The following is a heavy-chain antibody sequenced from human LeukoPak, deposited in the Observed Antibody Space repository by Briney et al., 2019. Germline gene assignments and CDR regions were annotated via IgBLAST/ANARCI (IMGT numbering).Heavy chain of an antibody. Sequence: AGSLRLSCVASGFTSTSYAMSWVRQAPGKGLEWVSSISGSGYSTYYADSVKGRFTISRDSSKNTLYLQMNSLRVEDTAVYYCAKDPPLYGRCNWFDPWGQGTLVTVSS. CDR1: GFTSTSYA. CDR3: AKDPPLYGRCNWFDP. CDR2: ISGSGYST. D-gene: IGHD4-17*01. J-gene: IGHJ5*02. V-gene: IGHV3-23*01.